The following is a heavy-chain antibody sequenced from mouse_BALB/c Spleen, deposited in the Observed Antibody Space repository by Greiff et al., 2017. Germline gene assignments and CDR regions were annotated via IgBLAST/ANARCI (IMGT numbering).Heavy chain of an antibody. J-gene: IGHJ2*01. CDR1: GYTFTSYW. CDR3: TRRDRYDSFDY. Sequence: QVQLKQSGAELVKPGASVKMSCTASGYTFTSYWMHWVKQRPGQGLEWIGVIDPSDSYTSYNQKFKGKATLTVDTSSSTVYMQLSSLTAEDSAVCDCTRRDRYDSFDYWGQGTTLTVSS. D-gene: IGHD2-14*01. V-gene: IGHV1S127*01. CDR2: IDPSDSYT.